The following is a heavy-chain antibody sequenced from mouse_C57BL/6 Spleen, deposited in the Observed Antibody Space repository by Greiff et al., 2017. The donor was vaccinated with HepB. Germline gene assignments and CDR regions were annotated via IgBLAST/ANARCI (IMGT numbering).Heavy chain of an antibody. J-gene: IGHJ2*01. CDR1: GFTFSDYY. CDR2: ISNGGGST. Sequence: EVHLVESGGGLVQPGGSLKLSCAASGFTFSDYYMYWVRQTPEKRLEWVAYISNGGGSTYYPDTVKGRFTISRDNAKNTLYLQMSRLKSEDTAMYYCARGGYYPGYDYDGGDFDYWGQGTTLTVSS. D-gene: IGHD2-4*01. V-gene: IGHV5-12*01. CDR3: ARGGYYPGYDYDGGDFDY.